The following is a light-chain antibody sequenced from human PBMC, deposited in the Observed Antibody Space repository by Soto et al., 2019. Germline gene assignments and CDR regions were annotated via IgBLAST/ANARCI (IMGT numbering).Light chain of an antibody. CDR1: SSDVGGYNY. CDR2: DVS. J-gene: IGLJ2*01. V-gene: IGLV2-14*01. CDR3: SSYTSSSPL. Sequence: ALTQPASVSGSPGQSITISCTGTSSDVGGYNYVSWYQQHPGKAPKLMIYDVSNRPSGVSNRFSGSKSGNTASLTISGLQAEDEADYYCSSYTSSSPLFGGGTKLTVL.